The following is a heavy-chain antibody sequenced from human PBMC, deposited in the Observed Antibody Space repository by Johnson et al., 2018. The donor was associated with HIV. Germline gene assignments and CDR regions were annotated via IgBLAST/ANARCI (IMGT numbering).Heavy chain of an antibody. Sequence: VQLVESGGGLIQPGGSLRLSCAASGFSFSNVWMHWVRQAPGKGLAWVSGINWNGGSTVYADSVKGRLTISRDHAKNSIYLHVNSQRAEDMTVYYCARDPVVGAFDIWGQGTMVTVSS. J-gene: IGHJ3*02. CDR1: GFSFSNVW. D-gene: IGHD2-15*01. CDR3: ARDPVVGAFDI. V-gene: IGHV3-20*04. CDR2: INWNGGST.